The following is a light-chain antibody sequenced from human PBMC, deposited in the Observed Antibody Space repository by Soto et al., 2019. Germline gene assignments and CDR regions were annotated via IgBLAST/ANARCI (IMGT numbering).Light chain of an antibody. CDR2: DVS. V-gene: IGLV2-11*01. Sequence: QSVLTQPRSVSGSPGQSVTISCTGTSSDAGGYNYVSWYLQHPGKAPKVMIYDVSKRLSGVPDRFSGSKSGNTASLTISGLQSEDEADYYCCSFAGNYIYVFGTGTKVTVL. CDR1: SSDAGGYNY. CDR3: CSFAGNYIYV. J-gene: IGLJ1*01.